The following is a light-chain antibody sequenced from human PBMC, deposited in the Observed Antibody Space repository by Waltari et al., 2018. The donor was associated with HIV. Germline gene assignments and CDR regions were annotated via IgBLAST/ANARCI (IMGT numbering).Light chain of an antibody. J-gene: IGKJ1*01. CDR3: QQRMNWPKT. CDR1: QSVSSY. CDR2: DAS. V-gene: IGKV3-11*01. Sequence: EIVLTQSPATLSLSPGERATLSCMASQSVSSYLALYQQKPGQAPRLLIYDASNRATGIPARFSGSGSGTDVTLNISSLESEDVAVYYGQQRMNWPKTFGQGTKVEIK.